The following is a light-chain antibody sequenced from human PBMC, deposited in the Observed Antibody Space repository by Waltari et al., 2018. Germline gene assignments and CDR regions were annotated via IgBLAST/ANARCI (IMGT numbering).Light chain of an antibody. CDR1: QDISNY. J-gene: IGKJ4*01. V-gene: IGKV3-11*01. CDR2: DAS. Sequence: EIVLTQSPATLSLSPGERATLSCRASQDISNYLGWYQQKLGQAPRLLIYDASNRATGIPAMFSVSGSATDFTLTISRLEPEDFAVYYCQQRSEWPLTFGGGTKVEIK. CDR3: QQRSEWPLT.